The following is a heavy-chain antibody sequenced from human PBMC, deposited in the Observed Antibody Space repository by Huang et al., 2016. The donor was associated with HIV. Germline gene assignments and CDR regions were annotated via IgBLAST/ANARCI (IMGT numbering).Heavy chain of an antibody. D-gene: IGHD3-16*01. CDR3: AKRGGAWGSPYAFDL. J-gene: IGHJ3*01. CDR2: IIPSFGTR. V-gene: IGHV1-69*13. Sequence: QVQLVQSGAEVRKPGSSVKVSCRASGGSCNNFGINWVRQAPGQGLEWMGGIIPSFGTRNDAQRFQGRGTITADETTGVVYMELSSLRSDDTAVYFCAKRGGAWGSPYAFDLWGPGTMVTVSS. CDR1: GGSCNNFG.